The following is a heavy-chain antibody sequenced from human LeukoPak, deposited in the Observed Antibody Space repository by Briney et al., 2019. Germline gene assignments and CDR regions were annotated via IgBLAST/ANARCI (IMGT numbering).Heavy chain of an antibody. D-gene: IGHD3-9*01. CDR2: INPNSGGT. CDR3: ARDLKVLRYPLLGV. J-gene: IGHJ6*04. CDR1: GYTFTGYY. V-gene: IGHV1-2*02. Sequence: ASVTVSCKASGYTFTGYYMHWVRQAPGQGLEGMGWINPNSGGTNYAQKFQGRVTITRDTSISTAYMELSRLRSDDTAVYYCARDLKVLRYPLLGVWGKGTTVTVSS.